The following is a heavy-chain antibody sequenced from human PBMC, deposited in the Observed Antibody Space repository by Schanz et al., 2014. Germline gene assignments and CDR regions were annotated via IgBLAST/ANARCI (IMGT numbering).Heavy chain of an antibody. CDR1: GFSFSDYG. Sequence: QVQLVESGGGVVQPGRSLRLSCAGSGFSFSDYGMHWVRQAPGRGLEWVAVIWYDGSNEYYADSVKGRFTISRDNAKNTLYLQMNSLRAEDTALYFCAKDPHKDYGGKPQAFDIWGQGTMVTVSS. D-gene: IGHD4-17*01. V-gene: IGHV3-33*03. J-gene: IGHJ3*02. CDR3: AKDPHKDYGGKPQAFDI. CDR2: IWYDGSNE.